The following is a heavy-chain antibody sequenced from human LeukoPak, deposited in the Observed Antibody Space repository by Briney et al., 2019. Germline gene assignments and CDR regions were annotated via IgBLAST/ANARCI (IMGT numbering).Heavy chain of an antibody. V-gene: IGHV3-7*01. D-gene: IGHD1-26*01. Sequence: GGSLRLSCEVSGFTFTIHWMSWVRQAPGKGLEWVAKINPDGNEKSYVDSVKGRFTISRDNAKNSLYLQMNSLRAEDTAVYYCARDLQLVGATNIVDYWGQGTLVTVSS. CDR2: INPDGNEK. CDR3: ARDLQLVGATNIVDY. J-gene: IGHJ4*02. CDR1: GFTFTIHW.